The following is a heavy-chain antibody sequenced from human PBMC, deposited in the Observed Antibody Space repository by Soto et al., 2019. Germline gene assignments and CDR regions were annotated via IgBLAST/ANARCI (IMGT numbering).Heavy chain of an antibody. D-gene: IGHD3-22*01. CDR1: GYTFTSYG. CDR3: ARYTVYYYDSSGSVPPTMDV. V-gene: IGHV1-18*01. CDR2: ISAYNGNT. Sequence: GASVKVSCKASGYTFTSYGISWVRQAPGQGLEWMGWISAYNGNTNYAQKLQGRVTMTTDTSTSTAYMELRSLRSDDTAVYYCARYTVYYYDSSGSVPPTMDVWGQGTTVTVSS. J-gene: IGHJ6*02.